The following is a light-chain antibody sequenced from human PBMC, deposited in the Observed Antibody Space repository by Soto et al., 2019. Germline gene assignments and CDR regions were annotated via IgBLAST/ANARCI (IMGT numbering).Light chain of an antibody. CDR3: QQYKNWPT. CDR2: GAS. CDR1: QSVSSN. V-gene: IGKV3-15*01. J-gene: IGKJ1*01. Sequence: EIVMTQSPATLSVSPGERATLSCRASQSVSSNLAWYQQKLGQAPRLLIYGASTRATGIPARLSGSGSGTDITLTISSLQSEDFAVYYCQQYKNWPTFGQGTKVEIK.